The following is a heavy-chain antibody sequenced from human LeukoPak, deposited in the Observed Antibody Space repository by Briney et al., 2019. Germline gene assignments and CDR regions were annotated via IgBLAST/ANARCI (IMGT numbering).Heavy chain of an antibody. CDR1: GFTFSKYW. J-gene: IGHJ5*02. CDR2: IKEDGNKK. V-gene: IGHV3-7*01. D-gene: IGHD1-1*01. CDR3: ARLGLEVGGPNWFDP. Sequence: GGSLRLSCAASGFTFSKYWMSWVRQAPGKGLEWVANIKEDGNKKDYVDSVKGRFTISRDNAKNSLYLQMNSLRVEDTAVYYCARLGLEVGGPNWFDPWGQGTLVTVSS.